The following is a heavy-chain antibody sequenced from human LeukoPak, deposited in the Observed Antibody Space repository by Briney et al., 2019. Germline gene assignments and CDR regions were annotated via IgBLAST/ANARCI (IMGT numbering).Heavy chain of an antibody. Sequence: GVSVKVSCKASGYTFTSYGISWVRQAPGQGLEWMGWISAYNGNTNYAQKLQGRVTMTTDTSTSTAYMELRSLRSDDTAVYYCARDAHYDYVWGSYRYTLGGDYWGQGTLVTVSS. CDR3: ARDAHYDYVWGSYRYTLGGDY. J-gene: IGHJ4*02. D-gene: IGHD3-16*02. CDR2: ISAYNGNT. V-gene: IGHV1-18*01. CDR1: GYTFTSYG.